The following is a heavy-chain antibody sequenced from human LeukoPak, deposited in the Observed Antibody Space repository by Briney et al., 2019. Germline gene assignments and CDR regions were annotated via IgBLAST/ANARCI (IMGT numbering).Heavy chain of an antibody. CDR2: ISGSGSST. J-gene: IGHJ4*02. D-gene: IGHD1-26*01. CDR3: AKDLVGVTNY. Sequence: GGSLRLSCAASGFPFSNFAMSWVRQAPGKGLEWVSAISGSGSSTHYADSVKGRFTISRDNSKNTLYLQMNSLRAEDTAIFYCAKDLVGVTNYWGQGTLVAVSS. V-gene: IGHV3-23*01. CDR1: GFPFSNFA.